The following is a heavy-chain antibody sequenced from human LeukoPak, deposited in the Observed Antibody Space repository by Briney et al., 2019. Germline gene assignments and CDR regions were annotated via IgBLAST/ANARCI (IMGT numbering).Heavy chain of an antibody. CDR1: GGSLSSGGYY. J-gene: IGHJ5*02. V-gene: IGHV4-31*03. Sequence: SETLSLTCTVSGGSLSSGGYYWSWIRQHPGKGLEWIGYIYYSGSTYYNPSLKSRVTISVDTSKNQFSLKLSSVTAADTAVYYCARDYTIHSSSWYHWFDPWGQGTLVTVSS. CDR3: ARDYTIHSSSWYHWFDP. D-gene: IGHD6-13*01. CDR2: IYYSGST.